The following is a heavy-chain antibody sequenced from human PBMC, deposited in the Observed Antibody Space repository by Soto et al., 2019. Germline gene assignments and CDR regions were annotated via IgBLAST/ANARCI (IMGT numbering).Heavy chain of an antibody. CDR3: ARQAPNDYGDHAAFDYYYDGMDV. D-gene: IGHD4-17*01. Sequence: GESLKISCKGSGYSFTSYWIGWVRQMPGKGLEWMGVIYPGDSDTRYSPSFQGQVTISADKSISTAYLQWSSLKASDTAMYYCARQAPNDYGDHAAFDYYYDGMDVWGQGTTVTVSS. J-gene: IGHJ6*02. CDR1: GYSFTSYW. CDR2: IYPGDSDT. V-gene: IGHV5-51*01.